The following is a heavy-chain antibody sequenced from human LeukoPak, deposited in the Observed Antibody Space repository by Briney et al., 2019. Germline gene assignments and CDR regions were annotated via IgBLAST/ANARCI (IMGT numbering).Heavy chain of an antibody. CDR3: AKHEAGLGATRNDDAFDI. CDR2: ISGSGGST. D-gene: IGHD1-26*01. Sequence: GGSLRLSCAASGFTFSTYAMSWVRQAPGKGLEWVSVISGSGGSTYYADSVKGRFTISRDNSKNTLYLQMNSLRAEDTAVYYCAKHEAGLGATRNDDAFDIWGQGTMVTVSS. V-gene: IGHV3-23*01. J-gene: IGHJ3*02. CDR1: GFTFSTYA.